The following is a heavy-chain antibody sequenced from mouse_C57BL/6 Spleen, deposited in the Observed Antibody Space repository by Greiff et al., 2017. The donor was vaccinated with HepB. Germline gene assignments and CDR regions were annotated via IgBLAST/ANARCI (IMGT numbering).Heavy chain of an antibody. CDR1: GYAFTNYL. D-gene: IGHD1-1*01. V-gene: IGHV1-54*01. J-gene: IGHJ4*01. CDR2: INPGSGGT. Sequence: QVQLQQSGAELVRPGTSVKVSCKASGYAFTNYLIEWVKQRPGQGLEWIGVINPGSGGTNHNEKFKGKATLTADKSSSTAYMQLSSLTSEDSAVYFCARSGYYYGSMGAMDYWGQGTSVTVSS. CDR3: ARSGYYYGSMGAMDY.